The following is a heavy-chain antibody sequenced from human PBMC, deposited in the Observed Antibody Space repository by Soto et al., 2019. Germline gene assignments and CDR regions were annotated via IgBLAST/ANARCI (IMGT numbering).Heavy chain of an antibody. Sequence: GSLRLSCAASGVTLRNDAMSWVRQAPGGGLEWVSSITGSGGNTYYADSVKGRFTISRDNSKNTLYLQMSSLRAEDTALYYCAKDAQQLVTSHWFDPWGQGTLVTVSS. CDR1: GVTLRNDA. J-gene: IGHJ5*02. V-gene: IGHV3-23*01. CDR2: ITGSGGNT. D-gene: IGHD6-13*01. CDR3: AKDAQQLVTSHWFDP.